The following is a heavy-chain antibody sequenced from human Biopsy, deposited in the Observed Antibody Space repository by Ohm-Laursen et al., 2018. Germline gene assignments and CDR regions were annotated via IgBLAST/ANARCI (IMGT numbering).Heavy chain of an antibody. Sequence: SLRLSCTASGFTFNNSWMHWVRQVPGKGLGWVSRVNIDGNITNYADSAKGRFTISRDNARNTLYLQMNSLRGEDMAVYYCAREESGQSGRYFDYWGPGTLVSVSS. CDR2: VNIDGNIT. D-gene: IGHD5-12*01. V-gene: IGHV3-74*01. J-gene: IGHJ4*02. CDR1: GFTFNNSW. CDR3: AREESGQSGRYFDY.